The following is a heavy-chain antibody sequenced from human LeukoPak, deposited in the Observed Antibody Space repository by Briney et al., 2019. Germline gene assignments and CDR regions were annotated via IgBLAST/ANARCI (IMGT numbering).Heavy chain of an antibody. D-gene: IGHD5-18*01. CDR2: IYYSGST. Sequence: SETLSLTCTVSGGSISSYYWSWIRQPPGKGLEWIGYIYYSGSTNYNPSLKSRVTVSVDTSKNQFSLKLSSVTAADTAVYYCARERMDTAMALDYWGQGTLVTVSS. CDR1: GGSISSYY. CDR3: ARERMDTAMALDY. V-gene: IGHV4-59*01. J-gene: IGHJ4*02.